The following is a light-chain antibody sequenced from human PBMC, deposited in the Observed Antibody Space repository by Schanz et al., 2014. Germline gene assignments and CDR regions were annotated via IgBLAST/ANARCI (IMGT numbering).Light chain of an antibody. J-gene: IGLJ2*01. CDR1: SSDIGGYNY. V-gene: IGLV2-8*01. CDR3: SSYAGSNSFVV. CDR2: DVS. Sequence: QSALTQPASVSGSPGQSITISCTGTSSDIGGYNYVSWYQQHPGKAPKLMIYDVSKRPSGVPDRFSGSKSGNTASLTISGLQAEDEADYYCSSYAGSNSFVVFGGGTKLTVL.